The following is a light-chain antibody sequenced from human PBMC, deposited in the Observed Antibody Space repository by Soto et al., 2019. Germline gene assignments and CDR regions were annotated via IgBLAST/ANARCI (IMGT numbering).Light chain of an antibody. CDR3: QQYGRSPPFT. V-gene: IGKV3-20*01. Sequence: EIVLTQSPGTLSLSPGERATLSCRASQSVSSTYIAWYQQNPGQAPRLLIYGASSRATGIPDRFSGSGSGTDFTILISRLEPEDFSVYFCQQYGRSPPFTFGQGTKLEIK. CDR2: GAS. J-gene: IGKJ2*01. CDR1: QSVSSTY.